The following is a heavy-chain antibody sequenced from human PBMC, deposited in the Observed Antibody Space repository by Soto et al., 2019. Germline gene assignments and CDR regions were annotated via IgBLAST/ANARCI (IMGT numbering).Heavy chain of an antibody. V-gene: IGHV1-69*02. D-gene: IGHD3-10*01. Sequence: QVQLVQSGAEVKKPGSSVKVSCTASGGTFNFYSISWVRQAPGQGLEWVGRVIPMVGMSEYAQKFQGRVTXTXDXXTSTAYMNLRRLRSEDTAVYYCATNYGSGSAHFDYWGQGTLVTVSS. CDR1: GGTFNFYS. J-gene: IGHJ4*02. CDR2: VIPMVGMS. CDR3: ATNYGSGSAHFDY.